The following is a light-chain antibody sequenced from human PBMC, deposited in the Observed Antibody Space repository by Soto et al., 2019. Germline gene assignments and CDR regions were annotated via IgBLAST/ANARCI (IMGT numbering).Light chain of an antibody. V-gene: IGLV2-11*01. CDR3: CSYTGTSYV. CDR1: SSDVGGYNY. CDR2: EVS. Sequence: QSALTQPRSVSGSPGQSVAISCTGTSSDVGGYNYVSWYQQYPGKAPKLMIYEVSKRPSRVPDRFSGSKSGNTASLTISGVQADDEADYYCCSYTGTSYVFGTGTKLTVL. J-gene: IGLJ1*01.